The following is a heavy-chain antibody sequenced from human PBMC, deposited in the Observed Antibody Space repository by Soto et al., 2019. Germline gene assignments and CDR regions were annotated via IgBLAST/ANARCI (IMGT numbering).Heavy chain of an antibody. J-gene: IGHJ5*01. D-gene: IGHD4-4*01. CDR3: TSEKGWRQSPLDS. CDR1: GFIFRNAW. Sequence: LVESGGGLVKPGGSIRLSCAASGFIFRNAWMSWVRQAPGKGLEWVGRIKSNSSGGTTDYAAPVEGRVTITRDDSKSILYLQMTSLTVEDTAGYFCTSEKGWRQSPLDSWGQGALVTVSS. CDR2: IKSNSSGGTT. V-gene: IGHV3-15*01.